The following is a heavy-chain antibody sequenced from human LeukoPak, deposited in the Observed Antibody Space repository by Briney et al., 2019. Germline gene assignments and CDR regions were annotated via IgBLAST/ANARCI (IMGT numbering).Heavy chain of an antibody. J-gene: IGHJ4*02. Sequence: ASVKVSCKTSGYTFTDYYLHWVRQAPGQGLEWMGWISSNDGGTHYAQKFQGRVTMTTDTSTSTAYMELRSLRSDDTAVYYCASFTDRGAFDYWGQGTLVTVSS. V-gene: IGHV1-2*02. D-gene: IGHD3-10*01. CDR3: ASFTDRGAFDY. CDR2: ISSNDGGT. CDR1: GYTFTDYY.